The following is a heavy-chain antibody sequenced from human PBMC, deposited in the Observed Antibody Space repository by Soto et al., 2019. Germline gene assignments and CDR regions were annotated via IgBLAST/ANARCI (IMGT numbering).Heavy chain of an antibody. CDR2: ITLYNGNT. CDR3: ARFTSLYDILTWWDY. CDR1: GYTFTCCS. D-gene: IGHD3-9*01. V-gene: IGHV1-45*02. Sequence: GASVKVSCKASGYTFTCCSLHWLQQAPGQGLERMRWITLYNGNTNYAKKFQGRVTITRDMSLRTAYIELSSLRSEDSAVYYWARFTSLYDILTWWDYWGQGTLVTVSS. J-gene: IGHJ4*02.